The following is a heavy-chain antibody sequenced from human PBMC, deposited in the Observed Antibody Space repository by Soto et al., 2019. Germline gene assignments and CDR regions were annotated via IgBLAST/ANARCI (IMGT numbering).Heavy chain of an antibody. J-gene: IGHJ4*02. V-gene: IGHV2-5*02. CDR2: IYWDDDK. D-gene: IGHD3-3*01. Sequence: QITLNESGPTQVKPRQTLTLTCTFSGFSLTTSGLGVGWIRQSPGKAPEWLALIYWDDDKRYSPSLKSRLTITKDTSKNQVVLTMADSDPADTATSYCAHRVLRTVFGLVTTTAIYFDFWGQGTPVAVSS. CDR3: AHRVLRTVFGLVTTTAIYFDF. CDR1: GFSLTTSGLG.